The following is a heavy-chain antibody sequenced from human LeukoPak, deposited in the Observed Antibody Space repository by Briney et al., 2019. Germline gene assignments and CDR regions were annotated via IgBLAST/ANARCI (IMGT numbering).Heavy chain of an antibody. Sequence: GGSLRLSCAASGLIFNSYAMNWVRQAPGKGLEWVSSISGSGGSAYFADSVKGRFTISRDNSNNTLYLQMNNLRVEDTAVYYCARRPDYWGQGTLVAVSS. J-gene: IGHJ4*02. V-gene: IGHV3-23*01. CDR1: GLIFNSYA. CDR2: ISGSGGSA. D-gene: IGHD6-6*01. CDR3: ARRPDY.